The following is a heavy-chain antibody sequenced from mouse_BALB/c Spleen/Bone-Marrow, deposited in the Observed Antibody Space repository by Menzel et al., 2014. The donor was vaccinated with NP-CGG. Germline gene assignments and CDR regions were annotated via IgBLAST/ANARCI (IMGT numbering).Heavy chain of an antibody. V-gene: IGHV1-74*04. CDR2: IHPSDSET. J-gene: IGHJ2*01. CDR3: AREGWDYDGFDY. D-gene: IGHD2-4*01. CDR1: GYSFTSYW. Sequence: SGAELVRPGASVKLSCKASGYSFTSYWMNRVKQRPGQGLEWIGMIHPSDSETRLNQKFKDKATLTVDKSSSTAYMQLSSTTSEDSAVYYCAREGWDYDGFDYWGQGTTLTVSS.